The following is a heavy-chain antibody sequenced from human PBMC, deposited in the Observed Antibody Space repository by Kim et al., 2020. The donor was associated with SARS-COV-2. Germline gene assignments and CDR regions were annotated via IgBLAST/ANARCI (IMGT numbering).Heavy chain of an antibody. V-gene: IGHV2-70*12. CDR2: IDWDDDK. Sequence: SGPTLVNPTQTLTLTCTFSGFSLLTSGMCVNWIRQPPGKALEWLARIDWDDDKYYNTSLKTRLTISKDTSKNQVVLTMTNMDPVDTATYYCARIRGTGTTRSQSYHYYMDAWGKGTTVTVSS. CDR3: ARIRGTGTTRSQSYHYYMDA. CDR1: GFSLLTSGMC. J-gene: IGHJ6*03. D-gene: IGHD1-7*01.